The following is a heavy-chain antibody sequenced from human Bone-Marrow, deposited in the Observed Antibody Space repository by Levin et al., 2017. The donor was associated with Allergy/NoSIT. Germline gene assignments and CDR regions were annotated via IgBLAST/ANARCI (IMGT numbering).Heavy chain of an antibody. Sequence: QPGGSLRLSCATSGFSFSSYAMTWVRQAPGMGLQWVSTMTGSTIYSYYTDAVKGRFTVFRDNSKNTLFLQMNNLRPEDTAVYYCAKDQGKVGATGEYWGQGTLVTVSS. J-gene: IGHJ4*02. CDR3: AKDQGKVGATGEY. V-gene: IGHV3-23*01. CDR1: GFSFSSYA. D-gene: IGHD1-26*01. CDR2: MTGSTIYS.